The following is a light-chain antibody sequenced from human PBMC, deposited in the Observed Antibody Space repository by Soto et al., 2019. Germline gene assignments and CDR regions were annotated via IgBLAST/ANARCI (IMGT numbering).Light chain of an antibody. CDR3: SSYAGSSTYV. CDR2: EVN. Sequence: QSALTQPPSASGSPGQSVTISCTGTISDGGGYNYVAWYQQHPGKAPKLMFYEVNKRPSGVPDRFSGSKSGSTASLTVSGLQAEDEADYYCSSYAGSSTYVFGTGTKVTVL. V-gene: IGLV2-8*01. CDR1: ISDGGGYNY. J-gene: IGLJ1*01.